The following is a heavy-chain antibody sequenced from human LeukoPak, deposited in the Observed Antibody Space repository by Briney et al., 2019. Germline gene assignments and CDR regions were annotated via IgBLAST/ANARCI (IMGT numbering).Heavy chain of an antibody. CDR3: ARDLGYSYGTELDY. V-gene: IGHV1-18*01. CDR1: GYTFTSYG. Sequence: GASVKVSCKASGYTFTSYGISWVRQAPGQGLELMGLISAYNGNTNYAQKLQGRVTMTTDTATSTAYMELRSLRSDDTAVYYCARDLGYSYGTELDYWGQGTLVTVSS. D-gene: IGHD5-18*01. J-gene: IGHJ4*02. CDR2: ISAYNGNT.